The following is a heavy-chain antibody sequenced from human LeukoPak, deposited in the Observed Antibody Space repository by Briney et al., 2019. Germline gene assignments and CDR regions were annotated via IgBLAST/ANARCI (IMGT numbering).Heavy chain of an antibody. CDR2: ISYDGSNK. CDR1: GFTFDDYA. CDR3: ARDGVNYYGMDV. J-gene: IGHJ6*02. Sequence: PGRSLRLSCAASGFTFDDYAMHWVRQAPGKGLEWVAVISYDGSNKYYADSVKGRFTISRDNSKNTLYLQMNSLRAEDTAVYYCARDGVNYYGMDVWGQGTTVTVSS. V-gene: IGHV3-30-3*01.